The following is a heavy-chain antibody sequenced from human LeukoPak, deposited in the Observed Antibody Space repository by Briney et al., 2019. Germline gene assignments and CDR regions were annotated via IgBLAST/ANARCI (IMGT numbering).Heavy chain of an antibody. J-gene: IGHJ4*02. D-gene: IGHD3-9*01. CDR2: INSDGSST. V-gene: IGHV3-74*01. CDR1: GFTFSSYW. Sequence: GGSLRLSCAASGFTFSSYWMHWVRQAPGKGLVWVSRINSDGSSTNYADSVKGRFTISRDNANNTLYLQMNSLRAEDTAVYYCARAGFYDIFTGYYTDHFDYWGQGALVTVSS. CDR3: ARAGFYDIFTGYYTDHFDY.